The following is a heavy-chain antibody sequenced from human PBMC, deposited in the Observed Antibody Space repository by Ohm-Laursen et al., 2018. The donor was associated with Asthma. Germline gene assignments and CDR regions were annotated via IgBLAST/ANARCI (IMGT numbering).Heavy chain of an antibody. D-gene: IGHD6-19*01. CDR2: IIPILGTA. V-gene: IGHV1-69*01. J-gene: IGHJ4*02. CDR1: GGTFSSYA. CDR3: ARGWYSSGAWGLFDY. Sequence: SSVKVSCKASGGTFSSYAISWVRQAPGQGLEWLGGIIPILGTANYAQNFQGRVTITAAESTSTAYLEMSSLRSEDTAVYYCARGWYSSGAWGLFDYWGQGTLVTVSS.